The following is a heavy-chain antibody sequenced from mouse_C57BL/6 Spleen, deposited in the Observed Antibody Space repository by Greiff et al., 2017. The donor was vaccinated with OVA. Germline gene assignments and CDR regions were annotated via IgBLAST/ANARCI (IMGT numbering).Heavy chain of an antibody. CDR2: IDPANGNT. CDR3: ARWYYTSAMDY. Sequence: EVKLLQPVAELVRPGASVKLSCTASGFNIKNSYMHWVKQRPEQGLEWIGRIDPANGNTKYDPKFKGKATLTVDKSSNTAYLQLSSLTSEDTAIDYCARWYYTSAMDYWGQGTSVTVSS. V-gene: IGHV14-3*01. D-gene: IGHD2-12*01. J-gene: IGHJ4*01. CDR1: GFNIKNSY.